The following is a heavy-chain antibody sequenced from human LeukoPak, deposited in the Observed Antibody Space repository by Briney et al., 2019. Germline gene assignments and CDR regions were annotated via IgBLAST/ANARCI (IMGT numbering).Heavy chain of an antibody. Sequence: SETLSLTCAVYGGSFSGYYWSWIRQPPGKGLEWIGEINHSGSTNYNPSLKSRVTISVDTSKNQFSLKLSSVTAADTAVYYCARGKRGYSSSWHDYWGQGTLVTVSS. V-gene: IGHV4-34*01. CDR2: INHSGST. D-gene: IGHD6-13*01. CDR3: ARGKRGYSSSWHDY. J-gene: IGHJ4*02. CDR1: GGSFSGYY.